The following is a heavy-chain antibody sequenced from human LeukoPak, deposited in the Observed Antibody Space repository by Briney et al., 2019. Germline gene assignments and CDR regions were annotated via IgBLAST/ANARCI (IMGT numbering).Heavy chain of an antibody. D-gene: IGHD5-18*01. J-gene: IGHJ4*02. CDR3: ATLDTAIDY. Sequence: GGSLRLSCAASGFTFSSYWMSWVRQAPGKGLEWVANIKQDGSEKYYVDSVKGRFTISRDNAKNSLFLQMNSLRAEDTAVYYAATLDTAIDYWGQGTLVTVSS. CDR1: GFTFSSYW. CDR2: IKQDGSEK. V-gene: IGHV3-7*01.